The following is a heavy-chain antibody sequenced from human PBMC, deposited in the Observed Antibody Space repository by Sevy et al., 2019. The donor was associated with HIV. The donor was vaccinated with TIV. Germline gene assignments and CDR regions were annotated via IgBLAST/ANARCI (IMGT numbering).Heavy chain of an antibody. D-gene: IGHD3-10*02. Sequence: SETLSLTCTLSGDSFSNYYWNWVRQSPGKGLEWLGLIYSSGSTNYNPSLRVRITMSVDTAKSQLSRMLTSVTAADTAVYFCARVRGLRSGFDYWGQGIPVTVSS. CDR1: GDSFSNYY. CDR2: IYSSGST. V-gene: IGHV4-4*07. CDR3: ARVRGLRSGFDY. J-gene: IGHJ4*02.